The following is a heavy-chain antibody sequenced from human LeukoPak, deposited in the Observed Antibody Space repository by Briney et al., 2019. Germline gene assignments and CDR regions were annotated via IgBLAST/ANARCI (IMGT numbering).Heavy chain of an antibody. CDR3: ARGTRGFDY. D-gene: IGHD3-10*01. V-gene: IGHV3-64*01. Sequence: GGSLRLSCAASGFTFSSYAMHWIRQAPGKGLEYVSAISSNGGSTYYANSVKGRFTISRDNSKNTLYLQMGSLRAEDMAVYYCARGTRGFDYWGQGTLVTVSS. CDR2: ISSNGGST. J-gene: IGHJ4*02. CDR1: GFTFSSYA.